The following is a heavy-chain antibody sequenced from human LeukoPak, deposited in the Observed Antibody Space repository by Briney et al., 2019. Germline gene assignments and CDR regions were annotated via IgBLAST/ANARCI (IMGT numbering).Heavy chain of an antibody. CDR3: ARNGGTTYYDFWSGYFSPYYYYMDV. Sequence: ASVKVSCKASGYTFTGYYMHWVRQAPGQGLEWMGWINPNSGGTNYAQKFQGRVTMTRDTSISTAYMELSRLRSDDTAVYYCARNGGTTYYDFWSGYFSPYYYYMDVWGKGTTVTVSS. V-gene: IGHV1-2*02. CDR2: INPNSGGT. CDR1: GYTFTGYY. J-gene: IGHJ6*03. D-gene: IGHD3-3*01.